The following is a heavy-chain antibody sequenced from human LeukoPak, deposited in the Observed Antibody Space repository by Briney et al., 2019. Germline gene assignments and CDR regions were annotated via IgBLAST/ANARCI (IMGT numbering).Heavy chain of an antibody. CDR1: GGSISSGTYS. V-gene: IGHV4-61*01. CDR2: IYYSGST. J-gene: IGHJ4*02. D-gene: IGHD6-13*01. CDR3: ARRIAAAGPFDY. Sequence: SETLSLTCAVSGGSISSGTYSWNWIRQPPGKGLEWIGYIYYSGSTNYNPSLKSRVTISVDTSKNQFSLKLNSVTAADTAVYYCARRIAAAGPFDYWGQGTLVTVSS.